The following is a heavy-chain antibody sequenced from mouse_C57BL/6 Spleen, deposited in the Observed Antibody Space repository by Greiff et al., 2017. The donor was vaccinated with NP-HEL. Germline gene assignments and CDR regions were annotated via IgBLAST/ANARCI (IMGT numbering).Heavy chain of an antibody. V-gene: IGHV1-19*01. Sequence: EVQLQQSGPVLVKPGASVKMSCKASGYTFTDYYMNWVKQSHGKSLEWIGVINPYNGGTSYNQKFKGKATLTVDKSSSTAYMELNSLTSEDSAVYYCARRVYYYGSSDYFDYWGQGTTLTVSS. J-gene: IGHJ2*01. D-gene: IGHD1-1*01. CDR2: INPYNGGT. CDR3: ARRVYYYGSSDYFDY. CDR1: GYTFTDYY.